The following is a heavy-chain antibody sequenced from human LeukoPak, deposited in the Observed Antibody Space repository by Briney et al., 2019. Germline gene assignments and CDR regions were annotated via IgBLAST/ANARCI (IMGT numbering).Heavy chain of an antibody. J-gene: IGHJ4*02. CDR3: ARNLKSRDGYNFDY. D-gene: IGHD5-12*01. CDR1: GYSFSDYY. V-gene: IGHV1-2*02. Sequence: ASVKVSCRASGYSFSDYYIHWVRQAPGQGLKWMGWINPKSGDTKYAPDFQGRVTMTRDTSISTAYMELSRLRSDDTAVYHCARNLKSRDGYNFDYWGQGTLVTVSS. CDR2: INPKSGDT.